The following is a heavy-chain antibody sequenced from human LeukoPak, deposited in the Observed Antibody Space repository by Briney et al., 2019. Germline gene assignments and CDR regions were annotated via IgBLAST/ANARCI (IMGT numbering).Heavy chain of an antibody. V-gene: IGHV4-34*01. J-gene: IGHJ6*02. CDR3: ARGRRTGSYYYYYGMDV. CDR1: GGPFSGYY. D-gene: IGHD1-14*01. CDR2: INHSGST. Sequence: PSETLSLTCAVYGGPFSGYYWSWIRQPPGKGLEWIGEINHSGSTNYNPSLKSRVTISVDTSKNQFSLKLSSVTAADTAVYYCARGRRTGSYYYYYGMDVWGQGNTVTVSS.